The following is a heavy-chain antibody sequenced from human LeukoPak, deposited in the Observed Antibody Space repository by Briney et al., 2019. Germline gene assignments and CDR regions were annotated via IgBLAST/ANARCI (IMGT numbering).Heavy chain of an antibody. V-gene: IGHV4-39*07. CDR2: IYYSGST. D-gene: IGHD3-3*01. CDR1: GGSISRSSYY. CDR3: ARDFRGGYDFWSGYYTPYYFDY. Sequence: SETLSLTCTVSGGSISRSSYYWGWIRQPPGKGLEWIGNIYYSGSTNYNPSLKSRVTISVDMSKNHFSLKLSSVTAADTAVYYCARDFRGGYDFWSGYYTPYYFDYWGQGTLVTVSP. J-gene: IGHJ4*02.